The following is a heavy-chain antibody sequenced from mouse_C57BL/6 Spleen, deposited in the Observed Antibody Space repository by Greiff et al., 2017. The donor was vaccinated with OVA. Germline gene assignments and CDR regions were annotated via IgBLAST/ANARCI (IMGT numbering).Heavy chain of an antibody. D-gene: IGHD2-4*01. Sequence: EVMLVESGGGLVKPGGSLKLSCAASGFTFSDYGMHWVRQAPEKGLEWVAYISSGSSTIYYADTVKGRFTISRDNAKNTLFLQMTSLRSEDTAMYYCARSIYDDYDEINYYAMDYWGQGTSVTVSS. CDR1: GFTFSDYG. V-gene: IGHV5-17*01. CDR3: ARSIYDDYDEINYYAMDY. J-gene: IGHJ4*01. CDR2: ISSGSSTI.